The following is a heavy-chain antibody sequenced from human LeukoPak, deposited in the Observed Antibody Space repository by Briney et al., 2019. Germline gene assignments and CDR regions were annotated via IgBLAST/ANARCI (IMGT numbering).Heavy chain of an antibody. D-gene: IGHD2-2*01. CDR3: ARDQSRYCSSTSCSPAY. Sequence: GGSLRLSCAASGFTFSSYSMNCVRQAPGKGLEWVSSISSSSSYIYYADSVKGRFTISRDNAKNSLYLQMNSLRAEDTAVYYCARDQSRYCSSTSCSPAYWGQGTLVTVSS. J-gene: IGHJ4*02. CDR1: GFTFSSYS. V-gene: IGHV3-21*01. CDR2: ISSSSSYI.